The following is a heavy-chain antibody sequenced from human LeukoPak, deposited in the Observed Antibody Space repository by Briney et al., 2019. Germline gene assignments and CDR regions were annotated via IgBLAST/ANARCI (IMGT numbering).Heavy chain of an antibody. CDR1: GFTFSSYA. CDR3: ARSTTVVIDY. V-gene: IGHV4-39*01. D-gene: IGHD4-23*01. Sequence: GSLRLSCAASGFTFSSYAMSWVRLAPGKGLEWIGSIYYSGSTYYNPSLKSRVTISVDTSKNQFSLKLSSVTAADTAVYYCARSTTVVIDYGGQGTLVTVSS. CDR2: IYYSGST. J-gene: IGHJ4*02.